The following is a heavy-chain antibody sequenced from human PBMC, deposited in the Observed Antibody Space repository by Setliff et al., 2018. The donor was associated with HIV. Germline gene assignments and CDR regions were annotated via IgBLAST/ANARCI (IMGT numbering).Heavy chain of an antibody. CDR2: IDYRGST. V-gene: IGHV4-59*01. D-gene: IGHD2-15*01. Sequence: SETLSLTCTVPGGPLSSYYWNWTRQPPGKGLEWIGDIDYRGSTNYNPSLQSRVIISADTSKNQFSLKLSSVTAADTAVYYCARVLTVGDCSAGSCYSRAYYYYHMDVWGKGTAVTSP. J-gene: IGHJ6*03. CDR3: ARVLTVGDCSAGSCYSRAYYYYHMDV. CDR1: GGPLSSYY.